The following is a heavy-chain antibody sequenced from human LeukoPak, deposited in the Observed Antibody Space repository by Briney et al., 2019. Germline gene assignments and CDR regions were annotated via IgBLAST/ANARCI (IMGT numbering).Heavy chain of an antibody. J-gene: IGHJ4*02. CDR2: IWYDGSNK. CDR1: GFTFSSYG. D-gene: IGHD2-2*01. V-gene: IGHV3-33*01. Sequence: PGGSLRLSCAASGFTFSSYGMHWVRQAPGKGLEWVAVIWYDGSNKYYADSVKGRFTISRDNSKNTLYLQMNSLRAEDTAVYYCARDHANLVVPAYWGQGTLVTVSS. CDR3: ARDHANLVVPAY.